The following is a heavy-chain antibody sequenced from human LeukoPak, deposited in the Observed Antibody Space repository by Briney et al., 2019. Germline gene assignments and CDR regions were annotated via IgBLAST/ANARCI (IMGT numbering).Heavy chain of an antibody. V-gene: IGHV3-48*03. Sequence: GGSLRLSCAASGFTFSSFEMNWVRQAPGKGLEWVSYISSSGNTIYYADSVKGRFTISRDNAKNSLYLQMNSLRAEDTAVYYCARQAYYDFWSGYSTFDCWGQGTLVTVSS. CDR1: GFTFSSFE. CDR3: ARQAYYDFWSGYSTFDC. J-gene: IGHJ4*02. CDR2: ISSSGNTI. D-gene: IGHD3-3*01.